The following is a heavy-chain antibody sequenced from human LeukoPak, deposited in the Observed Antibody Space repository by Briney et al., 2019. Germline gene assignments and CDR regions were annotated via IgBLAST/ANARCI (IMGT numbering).Heavy chain of an antibody. V-gene: IGHV3-15*01. D-gene: IGHD3-3*01. CDR3: TTAGDFGVVIMGIDY. J-gene: IGHJ4*02. CDR2: IKSKTDGGTT. CDR1: GFTFSNAW. Sequence: GGSLRLSCAASGFTFSNAWMSWVRQAPGKGLEWVGRIKSKTDGGTTDYAAPVKGRFTISRDDSKNTLYLQMNGLKTEDTAVYYCTTAGDFGVVIMGIDYWGQGTLVTVSS.